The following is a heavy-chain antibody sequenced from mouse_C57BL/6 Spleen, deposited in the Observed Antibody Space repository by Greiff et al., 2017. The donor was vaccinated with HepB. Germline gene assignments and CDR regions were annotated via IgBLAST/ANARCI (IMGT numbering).Heavy chain of an antibody. CDR2: ISNGGGST. J-gene: IGHJ1*03. CDR3: ARHEVTTVVATDWYFDV. V-gene: IGHV5-12*01. D-gene: IGHD1-1*01. CDR1: GFTFSDYY. Sequence: EVMLVESGGGLVQPGGSLKLSCAASGFTFSDYYMYWVRQTPEKRLEWVAYISNGGGSTYYPDTVKGRFTISRDNAKNTLYLQMSRLKSEDTAMYYCARHEVTTVVATDWYFDVWGTGTTVTVSS.